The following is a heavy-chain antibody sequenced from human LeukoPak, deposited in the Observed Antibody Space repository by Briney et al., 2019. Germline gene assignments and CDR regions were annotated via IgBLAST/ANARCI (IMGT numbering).Heavy chain of an antibody. CDR2: INHSGST. J-gene: IGHJ3*02. CDR3: ARDGRYSSGLPIDSDAFDI. D-gene: IGHD6-19*01. V-gene: IGHV4-34*01. CDR1: GGSITDYY. Sequence: PSETLSLTCALSGGSITDYYYNWVRQPPGKGLEWIGEINHSGSTTYNPSLKSRVIIAVDTSKNQFSLKLSSVTAADTAVYYCARDGRYSSGLPIDSDAFDIWGQGTMVTVSS.